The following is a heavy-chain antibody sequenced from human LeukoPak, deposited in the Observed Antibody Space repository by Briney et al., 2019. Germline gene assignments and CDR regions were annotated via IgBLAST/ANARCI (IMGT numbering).Heavy chain of an antibody. Sequence: GGSLRLSCAASGFPFSTYAMSWVRQAPGKGLEWVSTISGSGGGTYYADSVQGRFTISRDNSKNTLYLQMNSLRAEDTAVYYCAKEPYYDSSFDYWGQGTLVTVSS. D-gene: IGHD3-22*01. CDR3: AKEPYYDSSFDY. CDR2: ISGSGGGT. J-gene: IGHJ4*02. CDR1: GFPFSTYA. V-gene: IGHV3-23*01.